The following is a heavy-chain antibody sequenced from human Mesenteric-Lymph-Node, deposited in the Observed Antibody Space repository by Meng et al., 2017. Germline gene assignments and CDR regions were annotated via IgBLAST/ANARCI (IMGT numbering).Heavy chain of an antibody. CDR3: ARDDYDILTGISS. V-gene: IGHV3-7*01. CDR2: IKQDGSEK. J-gene: IGHJ5*02. Sequence: GESLKISCAASGFTFSSYWMSWVRQAPGKGLEWVANIKQDGSEKYYVDSVKGRFTISRDNAKNSLYLQMNSLRAEDTAVYYCARDDYDILTGISSWGQGTLVTVSS. CDR1: GFTFSSYW. D-gene: IGHD3-9*01.